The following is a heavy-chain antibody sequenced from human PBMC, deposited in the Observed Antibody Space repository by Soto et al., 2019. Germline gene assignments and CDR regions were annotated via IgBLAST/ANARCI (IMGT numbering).Heavy chain of an antibody. CDR2: IIPIFGTA. V-gene: IGHV1-69*01. Sequence: QVQLVQSGAEVKKPGSSVKVSCKASGGTFSSYAISRVRQAPGQGLEWMGGIIPIFGTANYAQKFHGRVTITADESTSPAYMELSSLRSEDTAVYYCARDWRVPTAYYYYGMDVWGQGTTVTVSS. CDR3: ARDWRVPTAYYYYGMDV. CDR1: GGTFSSYA. J-gene: IGHJ6*02. D-gene: IGHD3-3*01.